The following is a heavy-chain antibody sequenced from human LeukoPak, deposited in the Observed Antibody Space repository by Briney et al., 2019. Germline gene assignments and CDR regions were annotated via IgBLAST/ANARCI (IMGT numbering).Heavy chain of an antibody. J-gene: IGHJ1*01. V-gene: IGHV1-2*02. CDR2: INPNSGGT. D-gene: IGHD6-13*01. Sequence: ASVKVSCKASGYTFTGYYMHWVRQAPGQGLEWMGWINPNSGGTNYAQKFQGRVTMTRDTSISTAYMELSRLRSDDTAVYYCARSSSSWFEYFQHWGQGTLVTVS. CDR1: GYTFTGYY. CDR3: ARSSSSWFEYFQH.